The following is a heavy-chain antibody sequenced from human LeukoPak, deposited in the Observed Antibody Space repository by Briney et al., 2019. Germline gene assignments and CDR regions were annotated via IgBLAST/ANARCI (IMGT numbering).Heavy chain of an antibody. D-gene: IGHD6-19*01. Sequence: GGSLRLSCAASGFIFSSYGMHWVRQAPGKGLEWVAFTRYDGSNKYYADSVKGRFTISRDNSKNTLYLQMNSLRAEDTAVYYCAKDHVGSGWYYFDYWGQGTLVTVSS. J-gene: IGHJ4*02. CDR3: AKDHVGSGWYYFDY. CDR1: GFIFSSYG. CDR2: TRYDGSNK. V-gene: IGHV3-30*02.